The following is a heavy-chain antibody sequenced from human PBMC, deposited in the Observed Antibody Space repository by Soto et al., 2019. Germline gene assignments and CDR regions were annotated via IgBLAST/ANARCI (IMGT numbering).Heavy chain of an antibody. J-gene: IGHJ4*02. Sequence: SETLSLTCTVSGGSITNFHLSWIRQPPGKGLEWIGYVYFSGSTKYNPSFKSRVTMSRDTSKNEFSLRLISVNDEDLAAYFCRAYDSEGYFDYWGQGALVTVSS. CDR1: GGSITNFH. CDR2: VYFSGST. V-gene: IGHV4-59*01. D-gene: IGHD3-22*01. CDR3: RAYDSEGYFDY.